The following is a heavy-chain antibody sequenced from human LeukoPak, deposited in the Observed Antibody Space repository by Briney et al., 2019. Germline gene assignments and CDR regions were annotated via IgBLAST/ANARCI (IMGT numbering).Heavy chain of an antibody. D-gene: IGHD6-13*01. Sequence: SLRLSCAASGVTFGSYAMSWVRQAPGKGLEWVSGIISNSGTIDYADSVKGRVIISRDYSKNSLYLEMSRLRSEDTALYYCAKDIAYSSRWHYFDYWGQGTLVTVSS. CDR3: AKDIAYSSRWHYFDY. J-gene: IGHJ4*02. V-gene: IGHV3-9*01. CDR2: IISNSGTI. CDR1: GVTFGSYA.